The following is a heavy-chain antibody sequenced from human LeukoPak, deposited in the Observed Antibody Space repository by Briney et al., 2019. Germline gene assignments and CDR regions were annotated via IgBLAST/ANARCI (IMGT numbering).Heavy chain of an antibody. J-gene: IGHJ4*02. CDR2: IYYSGST. CDR3: ARGPKCDSGYDLSFRHYFDY. Sequence: SETLSLTCTVSGGSISSGGHYWSWIRQHPGKGLEWIGYIYYSGSTYYKPSLKSRVTISIDTSKDQFSLKLSSVTAADTAVYYCARGPKCDSGYDLSFRHYFDYWGQGTLVTVSS. V-gene: IGHV4-31*03. CDR1: GGSISSGGHY. D-gene: IGHD5-12*01.